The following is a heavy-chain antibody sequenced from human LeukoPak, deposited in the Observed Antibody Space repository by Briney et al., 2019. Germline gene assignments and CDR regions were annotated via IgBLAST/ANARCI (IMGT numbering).Heavy chain of an antibody. CDR2: IKRKANSFTT. Sequence: GGSLRLSCAASGFIFSDHYMDWVRQAPGKGLEWVGRIKRKANSFTTEYAASVKCRFVISRDDSKRSMFLQMNSLKTEDTAVYYCARGADGTYHGYFHGMDVWGQGTSVTVSS. CDR3: ARGADGTYHGYFHGMDV. V-gene: IGHV3-72*01. D-gene: IGHD2/OR15-2a*01. J-gene: IGHJ6*02. CDR1: GFIFSDHY.